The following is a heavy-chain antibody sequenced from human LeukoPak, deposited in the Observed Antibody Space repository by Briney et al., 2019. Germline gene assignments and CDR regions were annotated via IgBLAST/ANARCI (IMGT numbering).Heavy chain of an antibody. CDR1: GGTFSSYA. Sequence: ASVKVSCKASGGTFSSYAISWVRQAPGQGREWMGGIIPIFGTANYAQKFQGRVTITADESTSTAYMELSSLRSEDTAVYYCARDRRRYCSGGSCYSEFDYWGQGTLVTVSS. D-gene: IGHD2-15*01. CDR2: IIPIFGTA. V-gene: IGHV1-69*01. CDR3: ARDRRRYCSGGSCYSEFDY. J-gene: IGHJ4*02.